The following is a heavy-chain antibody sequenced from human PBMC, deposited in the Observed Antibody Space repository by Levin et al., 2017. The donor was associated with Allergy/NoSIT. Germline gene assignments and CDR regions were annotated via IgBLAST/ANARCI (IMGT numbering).Heavy chain of an antibody. CDR2: IYSSGSA. D-gene: IGHD3-10*01. CDR3: ARAEVGSEH. V-gene: IGHV4-61*02. CDR1: GGSISSGSYY. J-gene: IGHJ4*02. Sequence: SETLSITCKVSGGSISSGSYYWSWIRQPAAKGLEWIGRIYSSGSANYNPSLKSRVTISVDTSKNQFSLKLSSVTAADTAVYYCARAEVGSEHWGQGTLVTVSS.